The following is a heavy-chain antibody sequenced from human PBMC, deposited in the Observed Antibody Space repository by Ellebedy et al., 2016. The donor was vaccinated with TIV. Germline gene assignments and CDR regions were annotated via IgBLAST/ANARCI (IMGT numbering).Heavy chain of an antibody. D-gene: IGHD6-19*01. CDR2: IYSDGST. V-gene: IGHV3-66*01. J-gene: IGHJ6*02. Sequence: PGGSLRLSCAASGFTVSGNYMSWVRQAPGKGLEWVSVIYSDGSTFYADSVKGRLAISRDSSKNTLYLQMGSLRAEDTAVYYCARGITVADSRGFFYYYGLDVWGQGTTVTVFS. CDR3: ARGITVADSRGFFYYYGLDV. CDR1: GFTVSGNY.